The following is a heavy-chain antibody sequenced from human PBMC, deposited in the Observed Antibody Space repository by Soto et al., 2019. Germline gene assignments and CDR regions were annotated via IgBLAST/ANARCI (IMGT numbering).Heavy chain of an antibody. CDR1: VFTFISYG. J-gene: IGHJ3*02. Sequence: GWSLRLSCASSVFTFISYGMHWVRQAPGKGLEWVAVISYDGSNKYYADSVKGRFTISRDNSKNTLYLQMNSLRAEDTAVYYCAKARVLLWFGELLGDAFDIWGQGTMVTVSS. CDR2: ISYDGSNK. D-gene: IGHD3-10*01. CDR3: AKARVLLWFGELLGDAFDI. V-gene: IGHV3-30*18.